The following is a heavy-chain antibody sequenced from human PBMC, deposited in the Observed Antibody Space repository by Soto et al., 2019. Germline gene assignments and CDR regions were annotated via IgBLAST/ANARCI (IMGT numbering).Heavy chain of an antibody. CDR2: ISGSGGST. Sequence: EVQLLESGGGLVQPGGSLRLSCAASGFTFTTYAMTWVRRAPGKGLEWVSAISGSGGSTYYADSVKGRFTISRDSSKNTVFLQMNSLRAEDTAVYYCAKNCDTTFSSSSHWGQGTLVTVSS. CDR3: AKNCDTTFSSSSH. V-gene: IGHV3-23*01. J-gene: IGHJ4*02. D-gene: IGHD6-6*01. CDR1: GFTFTTYA.